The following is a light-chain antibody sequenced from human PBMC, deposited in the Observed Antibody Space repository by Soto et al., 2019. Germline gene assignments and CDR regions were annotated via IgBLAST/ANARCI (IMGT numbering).Light chain of an antibody. CDR1: GSDIGSYNY. CDR2: DVT. J-gene: IGLJ1*01. CDR3: NSYTSASTYV. Sequence: QAVVTQPASVSGSPGQSITISCTGTGSDIGSYNYVSWYQHHPGKVPKFIIYDVTNRPSGVSDRFSGSKSGNTASLTISGLQAEDEADYYCNSYTSASTYVFGTGTKVTVL. V-gene: IGLV2-14*03.